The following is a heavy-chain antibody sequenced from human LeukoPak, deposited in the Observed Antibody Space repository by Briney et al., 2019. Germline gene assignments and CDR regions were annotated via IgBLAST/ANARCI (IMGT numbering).Heavy chain of an antibody. V-gene: IGHV1-18*01. D-gene: IGHD6-19*01. CDR2: ISVYNGNT. Sequence: ASVKVSCKASGYTFTSHGITWVRQAPGQGLEWMGWISVYNGNTNYAQKVQARVTMTTDTSTSTAYMELRSLRSDDTAVYYCARDALIAVAGTPGDYWGQGTLVTVSS. CDR1: GYTFTSHG. CDR3: ARDALIAVAGTPGDY. J-gene: IGHJ4*02.